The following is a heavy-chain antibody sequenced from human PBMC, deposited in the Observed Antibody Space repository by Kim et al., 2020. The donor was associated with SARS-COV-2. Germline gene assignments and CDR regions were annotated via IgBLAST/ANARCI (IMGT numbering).Heavy chain of an antibody. CDR2: ISGSGGST. D-gene: IGHD2-15*01. CDR1: GFTFSSYA. V-gene: IGHV3-23*01. J-gene: IGHJ6*02. CDR3: ASLGYCSGGSCYSGYYYYGMDV. Sequence: GGSLRLSCAASGFTFSSYAMSWVRQAPGKGLEWVSAISGSGGSTYYADSVKGRFTISRENSKNTLYLQMNSLRAEDTAVYYCASLGYCSGGSCYSGYYYYGMDVCGQGTTVTVSS.